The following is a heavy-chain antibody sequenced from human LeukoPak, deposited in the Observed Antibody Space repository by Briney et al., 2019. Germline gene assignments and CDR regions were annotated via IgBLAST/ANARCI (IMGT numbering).Heavy chain of an antibody. D-gene: IGHD4-17*01. J-gene: IGHJ4*02. CDR2: VSGSSSYI. Sequence: PGGSLRLSCAASGFTFSSYSMNWVRQAPGKGLEWVSSVSGSSSYIYYADSVKGRFTISRDNAKNSLYLQMNSLRAEDTAVYYCARDETPNDYGDRLFDYWGQGTLVTVSS. CDR3: ARDETPNDYGDRLFDY. CDR1: GFTFSSYS. V-gene: IGHV3-21*01.